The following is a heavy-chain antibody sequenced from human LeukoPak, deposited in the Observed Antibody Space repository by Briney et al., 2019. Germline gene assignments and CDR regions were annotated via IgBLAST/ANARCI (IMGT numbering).Heavy chain of an antibody. CDR1: GFTFSNYA. CDR2: ISGSGGST. Sequence: GGSLRLSCAASGFTFSNYAMSWVRQAPGKGLEWVSAISGSGGSTYYADSVKGRFTISRDNSKNTLYLQMSSLTAKDTAVYYCAKDRSIGTYYTFDSWGQGTLVTVSS. CDR3: AKDRSIGTYYTFDS. D-gene: IGHD1-26*01. J-gene: IGHJ4*02. V-gene: IGHV3-23*01.